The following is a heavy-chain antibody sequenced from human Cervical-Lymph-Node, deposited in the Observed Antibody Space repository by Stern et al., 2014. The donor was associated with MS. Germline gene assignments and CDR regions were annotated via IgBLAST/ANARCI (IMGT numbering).Heavy chain of an antibody. D-gene: IGHD2-8*01. CDR1: GDTSNTDA. V-gene: IGHV1-69*01. CDR3: TRGASSAAWCKHGVDV. CDR2: IIPVFGTP. Sequence: QVQLVQSGAEVQKPGSSVKVSCKASGDTSNTDAIHWVRQAPGQGLEWMGGIIPVFGTPVYAQRFKGRVSIAADESTATDYMELSSLRSDDTAVYYCTRGASSAAWCKHGVDVWGQGTTVTVSS. J-gene: IGHJ6*02.